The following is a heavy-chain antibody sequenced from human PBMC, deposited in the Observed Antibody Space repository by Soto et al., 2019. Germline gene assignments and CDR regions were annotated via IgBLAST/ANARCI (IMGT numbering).Heavy chain of an antibody. CDR2: IIPILGIA. V-gene: IGHV1-69*02. J-gene: IGHJ4*02. CDR3: ARARGIAVAAPVDYFDY. CDR1: GGTFSSYT. D-gene: IGHD6-19*01. Sequence: QVQLVQSGAEVKKPGSSVKVSCKASGGTFSSYTISWVRQAPGQGLEWMGRIIPILGIANYAQKFQGRVTITADKSTSTAYMELSSLRSEDTAVYYCARARGIAVAAPVDYFDYWGQGTLVTVSS.